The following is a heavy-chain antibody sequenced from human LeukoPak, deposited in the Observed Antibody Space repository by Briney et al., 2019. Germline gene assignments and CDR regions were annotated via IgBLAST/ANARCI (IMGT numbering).Heavy chain of an antibody. CDR2: MNPNSGNI. Sequence: ASVKVSCKASGDPFTSYDINWVRQATGQGLEWMGYMNPNSGNIGYGLKFQGRVTMTWDTSISTAYMEMFSLRSDDTAVYYCAREGLGLWGRGTLVTVSS. V-gene: IGHV1-8*01. J-gene: IGHJ2*01. CDR1: GDPFTSYD. CDR3: AREGLGL.